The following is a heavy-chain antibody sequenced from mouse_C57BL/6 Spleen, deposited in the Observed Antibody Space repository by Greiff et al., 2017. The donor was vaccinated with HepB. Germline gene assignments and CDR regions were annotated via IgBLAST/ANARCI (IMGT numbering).Heavy chain of an antibody. CDR2: IDPENGDT. CDR3: TTGAYYGSSYVGY. J-gene: IGHJ2*01. CDR1: GFNIKDDY. D-gene: IGHD1-1*01. V-gene: IGHV14-4*01. Sequence: VQLQQSGAELVRPGASVKLSCTASGFNIKDDYMHWVKQRPEQGLEWIGWIDPENGDTEYASKFQGKATITADTSSNTACLQLSSLTSEDTAVYYCTTGAYYGSSYVGYWGQGTTLTVSS.